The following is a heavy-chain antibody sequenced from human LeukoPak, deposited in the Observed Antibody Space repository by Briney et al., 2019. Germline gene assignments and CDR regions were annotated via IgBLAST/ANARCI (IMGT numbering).Heavy chain of an antibody. J-gene: IGHJ4*02. CDR3: AKAQGYYDSSGYYFSFDY. V-gene: IGHV3-30*02. CDR1: GFTFSSYG. Sequence: GGSLRLSCAASGFTFSSYGMHWVRQAPGKGLEWVAFIRYDGSNKYYADSVKGRFTISRGNSKNTLYLQMNSLRAEDTAVYYCAKAQGYYDSSGYYFSFDYWGQGTLVTVSS. CDR2: IRYDGSNK. D-gene: IGHD3-22*01.